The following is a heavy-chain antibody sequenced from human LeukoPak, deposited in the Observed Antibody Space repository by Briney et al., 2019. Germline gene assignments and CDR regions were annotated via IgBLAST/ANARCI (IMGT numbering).Heavy chain of an antibody. Sequence: WVTLSLICTVSGRPIRSYYWSWVRQPPGKGLEWSGYNSCSSRNNDNPYHKSRVTISVDTSRNQSSLKLSSVTAADTAVYYGASRKAFGGVIAPQSFDYWGQGTLVTVSS. J-gene: IGHJ4*02. V-gene: IGHV4-59*07. CDR1: GRPIRSYY. CDR2: NSCSSRN. CDR3: ASRKAFGGVIAPQSFDY. D-gene: IGHD3-16*02.